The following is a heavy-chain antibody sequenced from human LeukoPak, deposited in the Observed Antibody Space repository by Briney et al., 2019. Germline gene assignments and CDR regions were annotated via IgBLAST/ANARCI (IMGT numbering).Heavy chain of an antibody. D-gene: IGHD3-22*01. Sequence: SVKVSCKASGGTFSSYAISWVRQAPGQGLEWMGRIIPIFGTANYAQKFQGRVMITTDESTSTAYMELSSLRSEDTAVYYCARERHYDSSGYSVIGYWGQGTLVTVSS. CDR1: GGTFSSYA. CDR2: IIPIFGTA. V-gene: IGHV1-69*05. J-gene: IGHJ4*02. CDR3: ARERHYDSSGYSVIGY.